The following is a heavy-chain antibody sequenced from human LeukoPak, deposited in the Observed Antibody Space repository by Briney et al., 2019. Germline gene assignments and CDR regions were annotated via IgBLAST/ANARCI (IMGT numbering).Heavy chain of an antibody. CDR1: GFTFSSYA. CDR2: ISYDGSNK. CDR3: ARASQTRSGYHDDY. Sequence: GGSLRLSCAASGFTFSSYAMHWVRQAPGKGLEWVAVISYDGSNKYCADSVKGRFTISRDNSMNTLYLQMNSLRAEDTAVYYCARASQTRSGYHDDYWGQGTLVTVSS. D-gene: IGHD3-3*01. V-gene: IGHV3-30-3*01. J-gene: IGHJ4*02.